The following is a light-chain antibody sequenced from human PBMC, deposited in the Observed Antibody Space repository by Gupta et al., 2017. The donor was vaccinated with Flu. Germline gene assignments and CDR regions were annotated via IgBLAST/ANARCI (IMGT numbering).Light chain of an antibody. CDR2: DDR. V-gene: IGLV3-21*02. Sequence: SYVLTQPPSVSVPPGQTASITCGGNSIGNKNVHWYQQKPGQAPVLVVYDDRDRPSGIPERFAGSNSGNTATLTISRVEAGDEADDYCQVWDSSSDHGVFGGGTKLTVL. J-gene: IGLJ3*02. CDR3: QVWDSSSDHGV. CDR1: SIGNKN.